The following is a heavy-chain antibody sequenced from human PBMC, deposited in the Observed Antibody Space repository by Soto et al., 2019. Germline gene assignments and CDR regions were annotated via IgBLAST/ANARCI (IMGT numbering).Heavy chain of an antibody. V-gene: IGHV1-46*03. CDR2: INPSGGSK. D-gene: IGHD6-6*01. J-gene: IGHJ3*02. Sequence: ASVKVSCKASGYTFTSYYMHWVRQAPGQGLEWMGIINPSGGSKSYAQKFQGRVTMTRDTSTSTVYMELSSLRSVDTAVYYCAREASIAARGDAFDIWGQGTMVT. CDR3: AREASIAARGDAFDI. CDR1: GYTFTSYY.